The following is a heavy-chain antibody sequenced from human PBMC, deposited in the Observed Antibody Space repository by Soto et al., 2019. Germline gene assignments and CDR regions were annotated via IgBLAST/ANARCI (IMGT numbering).Heavy chain of an antibody. D-gene: IGHD6-13*01. CDR3: AKDWGSSGWYNWFDP. CDR2: ISHDGSVT. CDR1: GFTFSTSG. Sequence: QVQMVESGGGVVQPGTSLRLSCATSGFTFSTSGMHWVRQAPGKGLEWVAMISHDGSVTYYTDSVQGRFTISRDTPKNTLYLQMNSLRDDDTAIYYCAKDWGSSGWYNWFDPWGQGTRVTVS. V-gene: IGHV3-30*18. J-gene: IGHJ5*02.